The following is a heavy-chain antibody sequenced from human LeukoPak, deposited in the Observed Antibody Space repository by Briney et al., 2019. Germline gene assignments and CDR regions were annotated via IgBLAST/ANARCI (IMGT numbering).Heavy chain of an antibody. J-gene: IGHJ4*02. D-gene: IGHD3-22*01. Sequence: GSLRLSCAASGFTFSDYYMTWIRQPPGKGLEWIGSIYYSGSTYYNPSLKSRVTISVDTSKNQLSLKLSSVTAADTAVYFCARSGGLWLLTYYFDYWGQGTLVTVSS. CDR1: GFTFSDYY. CDR2: IYYSGST. CDR3: ARSGGLWLLTYYFDY. V-gene: IGHV4-38-2*01.